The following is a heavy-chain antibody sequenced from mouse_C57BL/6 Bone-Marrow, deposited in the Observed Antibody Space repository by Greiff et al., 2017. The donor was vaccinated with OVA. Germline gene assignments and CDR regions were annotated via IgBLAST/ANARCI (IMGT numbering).Heavy chain of an antibody. V-gene: IGHV6-3*01. Sequence: EVQRVESGGGLVQPGGSMKLSCVASGFTFSNYWMNWVRQSPEKGLEWVAQIRLKSDNYATHYAESVKGRFTISRDDSKSSVYLQMNNLRAEDTGIYYCTVGAWFAYWGQGTLVTVSA. CDR2: IRLKSDNYAT. D-gene: IGHD3-3*01. J-gene: IGHJ3*01. CDR1: GFTFSNYW. CDR3: TVGAWFAY.